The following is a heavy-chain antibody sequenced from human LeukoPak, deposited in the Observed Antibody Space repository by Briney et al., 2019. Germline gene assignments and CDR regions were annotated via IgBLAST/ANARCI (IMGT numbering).Heavy chain of an antibody. CDR1: GGSFSGYY. CDR2: INHSGST. Sequence: SETLSLTCAVYGGSFSGYYWSWIRQPPGEGLEWIGEINHSGSTNYNPSLKSRVTISVDTSKNQFSLNLSSVTAADTAVYYCARHYCSTSSCYMNWFDPWGQGTLVTVSS. V-gene: IGHV4-34*01. J-gene: IGHJ5*02. D-gene: IGHD2-2*02. CDR3: ARHYCSTSSCYMNWFDP.